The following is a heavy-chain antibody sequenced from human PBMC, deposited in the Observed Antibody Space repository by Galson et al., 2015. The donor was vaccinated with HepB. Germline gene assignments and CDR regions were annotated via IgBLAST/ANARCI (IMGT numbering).Heavy chain of an antibody. Sequence: SLRLSCAASGFTFSSYSMNWVRQAPGKGLEWVSSISSSSSYIYYADSVKGRFTISRDNAKNSLYLQMNSLRSEDTAVYYCARACGSGYSYGLCFDYWGQGTLVTVSS. CDR3: ARACGSGYSYGLCFDY. D-gene: IGHD5-18*01. CDR2: ISSSSSYI. CDR1: GFTFSSYS. V-gene: IGHV3-21*04. J-gene: IGHJ4*02.